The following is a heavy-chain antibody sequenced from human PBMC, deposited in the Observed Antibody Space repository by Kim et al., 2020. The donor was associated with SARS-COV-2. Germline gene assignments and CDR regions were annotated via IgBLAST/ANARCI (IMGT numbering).Heavy chain of an antibody. D-gene: IGHD3-3*01. CDR3: ARASNSGFYDFWSGYPYYFDY. V-gene: IGHV4-34*01. Sequence: SETLSLTCAVYGGSFSGYYWSWIRQPPGKGLEWIGEINHSGSTNYNPSLKSRVTISVDTSKNQFSLKLSSVTAADTAVYYCARASNSGFYDFWSGYPYYFDYWGQGTLVTVSS. CDR2: INHSGST. CDR1: GGSFSGYY. J-gene: IGHJ4*02.